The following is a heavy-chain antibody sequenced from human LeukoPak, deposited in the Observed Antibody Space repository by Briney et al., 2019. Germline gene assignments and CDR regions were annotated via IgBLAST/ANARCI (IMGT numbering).Heavy chain of an antibody. J-gene: IGHJ6*03. Sequence: ASVKVSCKASGYTFTGYYMHWVRQAPGQGLEWMGWINPNSGGTNYAQKFQGRVTMTRDTSISTAYMELSRLRSDDTAVYYCARSFWSGYYGIYYYYYMDVWGKGTTVTVSS. D-gene: IGHD3-3*01. CDR1: GYTFTGYY. CDR2: INPNSGGT. V-gene: IGHV1-2*02. CDR3: ARSFWSGYYGIYYYYYMDV.